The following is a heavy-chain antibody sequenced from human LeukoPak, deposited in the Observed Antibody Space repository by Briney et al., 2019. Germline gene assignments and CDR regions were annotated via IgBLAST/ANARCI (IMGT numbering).Heavy chain of an antibody. D-gene: IGHD1-26*01. CDR1: GGTFSSYA. J-gene: IGHJ4*02. CDR2: IIPIFGTA. CDR3: ARDRGGSGSYPFDY. Sequence: SVKVSCTASGGTFSSYAISWVRQAPGQGLEWMGGIIPIFGTANYAQKFQGRVTITADESTSTAYMELSSLRSEDTAVYYCARDRGGSGSYPFDYWGQGTLVTVSS. V-gene: IGHV1-69*13.